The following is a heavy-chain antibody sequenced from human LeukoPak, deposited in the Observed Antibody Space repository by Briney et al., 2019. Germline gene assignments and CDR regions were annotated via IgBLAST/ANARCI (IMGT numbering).Heavy chain of an antibody. CDR1: GGSISSGDYY. CDR3: ARWIQLWSNAFDI. Sequence: SETLSLTCTVSGGSISSGDYYWSWIRQPPGKGLEWIGYIYYSGSIYYNPSLKSRVTISVDTSKNQFSLKLSSVTAADTAVYYCARWIQLWSNAFDIWGQGTMVTVSS. D-gene: IGHD5-18*01. J-gene: IGHJ3*02. V-gene: IGHV4-30-4*01. CDR2: IYYSGSI.